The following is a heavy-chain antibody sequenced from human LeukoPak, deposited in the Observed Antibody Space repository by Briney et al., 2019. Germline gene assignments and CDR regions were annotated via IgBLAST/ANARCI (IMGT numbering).Heavy chain of an antibody. V-gene: IGHV4-59*01. J-gene: IGHJ6*03. Sequence: PSETLSLTCTVSGGSISSYYWSWIRQPPEKGLEWIGYIYYSGSTNYNPSLKSRVTISVDTSKNQFSLKLSSVTAADTAVYYCAGSSTGGYYYMDVWGKGTTVTVSS. CDR3: AGSSTGGYYYMDV. D-gene: IGHD2-2*01. CDR1: GGSISSYY. CDR2: IYYSGST.